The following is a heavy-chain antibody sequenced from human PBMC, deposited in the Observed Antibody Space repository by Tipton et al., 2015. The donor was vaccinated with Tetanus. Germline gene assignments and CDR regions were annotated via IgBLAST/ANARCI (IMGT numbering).Heavy chain of an antibody. Sequence: TLSLTCSVSGASMTSSYYYWGWIRQPPGKGLEWIGNIYYRGSTYYSPSLRSRVVMSIDTSKNQFSLSLRSVTAADTAVYYCARPSTTVTPRAFDVWGQGTMVTVSS. CDR3: ARPSTTVTPRAFDV. D-gene: IGHD4-17*01. CDR2: IYYRGST. J-gene: IGHJ3*01. CDR1: GASMTSSYYY. V-gene: IGHV4-39*01.